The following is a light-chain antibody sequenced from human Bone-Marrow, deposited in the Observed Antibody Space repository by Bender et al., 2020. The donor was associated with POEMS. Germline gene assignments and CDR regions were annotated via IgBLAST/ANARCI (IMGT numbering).Light chain of an antibody. CDR3: ATCDDSLV. V-gene: IGLV1-47*01. CDR1: TSNIGDGY. CDR2: KND. J-gene: IGLJ2*01. Sequence: QSVLTQAPSASGTPGQRVTISCSGSTSNIGDGYVYWYQQLEGTAPKLLIYKNDQRPSGVPDRFSGSKSGTSASLAISGLRSEDEADYYCATCDDSLVFGGGTRLT.